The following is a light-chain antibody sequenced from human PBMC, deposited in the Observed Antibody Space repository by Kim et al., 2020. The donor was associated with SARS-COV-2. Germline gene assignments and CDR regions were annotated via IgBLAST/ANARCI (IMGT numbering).Light chain of an antibody. J-gene: IGLJ2*01. CDR2: LNN. Sequence: ELTQPPSASGTPGQRVTIFCSGSDSNIGGNTVNWYQHLPGAAPKLLIYLNNQRPSGVPDRFSGSKSGTSASLAISGLQSEDEADYYCAVWDVSLNGVVFGGGTKLTVL. CDR3: AVWDVSLNGVV. CDR1: DSNIGGNT. V-gene: IGLV1-44*01.